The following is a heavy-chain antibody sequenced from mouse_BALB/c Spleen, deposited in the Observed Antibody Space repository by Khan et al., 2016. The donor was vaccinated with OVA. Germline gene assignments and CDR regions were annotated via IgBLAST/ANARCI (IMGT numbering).Heavy chain of an antibody. V-gene: IGHV5-6*02. CDR1: GFTFSTYG. CDR3: TRLAYYYESEGFAY. J-gene: IGHJ3*01. CDR2: VSTGGSYT. D-gene: IGHD1-1*01. Sequence: VELVESGGDLVKPGGSLKLSCAASGFTFSTYGMSWVRQAPDKRLEWVATVSTGGSYTYYPDSMKGRFTISRDNAKNTLYLQMSGLRSEDTAMFYCTRLAYYYESEGFAYWGQGTLVTVSA.